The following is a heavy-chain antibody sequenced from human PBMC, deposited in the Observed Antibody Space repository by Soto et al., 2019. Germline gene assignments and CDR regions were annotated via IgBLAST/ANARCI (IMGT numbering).Heavy chain of an antibody. CDR1: GFTFSSYA. CDR2: ISYDGSNK. J-gene: IGHJ5*02. CDR3: ARGSTDNVPWFDP. D-gene: IGHD4-17*01. V-gene: IGHV3-30-3*01. Sequence: PAGSLRLSCAASGFTFSSYAMHWVRQAPGKGLEWVAVISYDGSNKYYADSVKGRFTISRDNSKNTLYLQMNSLRAEDTAVYYCARGSTDNVPWFDPWGLGTLVTVS.